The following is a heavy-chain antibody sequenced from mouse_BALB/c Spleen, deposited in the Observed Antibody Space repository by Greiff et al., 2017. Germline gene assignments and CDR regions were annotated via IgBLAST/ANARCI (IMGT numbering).Heavy chain of an antibody. Sequence: QVQLQQPGAELVRPGASVKLSCKASGYTFTSYWINWVKQRPGQGLEWIGNIYPSDSYTNYNQKFKDKATLTVDKSSSTAYMQLSSPTSEDSAVYYCTRQGTTVVFDYWGQGTTLTVSS. V-gene: IGHV1-69*02. CDR3: TRQGTTVVFDY. J-gene: IGHJ2*01. CDR2: IYPSDSYT. D-gene: IGHD1-1*01. CDR1: GYTFTSYW.